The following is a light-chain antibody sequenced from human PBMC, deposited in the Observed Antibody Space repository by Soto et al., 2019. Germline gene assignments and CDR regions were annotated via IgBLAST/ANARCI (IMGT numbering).Light chain of an antibody. V-gene: IGLV1-44*01. J-gene: IGLJ1*01. CDR1: SSNIGSLS. CDR2: NDF. Sequence: QSVLTQPPSASGTPGQRVTISCSRSSSNIGSLSVAWYQHLPGTAPKLLIYNDFQRPSGVPDRFSASKSGTSASLAISGLQSEDDGEYYCAAWDDSLNGLYVFGTGTKLTVL. CDR3: AAWDDSLNGLYV.